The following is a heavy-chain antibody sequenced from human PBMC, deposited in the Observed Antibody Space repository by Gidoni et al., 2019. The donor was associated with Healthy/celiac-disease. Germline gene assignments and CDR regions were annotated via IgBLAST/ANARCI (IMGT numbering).Heavy chain of an antibody. Sequence: EVQLLESGGGLVQPGGSLRLSCAASGFTFSSYAMSWVRQAPGKGLEWVSAISGSGGSTYYADSVKGRFTISRDNSKNTLYLQMNSLRAEDTAVYYCADLDLEGYYYYGMDVWGQGTTVTVSS. D-gene: IGHD1-7*01. J-gene: IGHJ6*02. V-gene: IGHV3-23*01. CDR3: ADLDLEGYYYYGMDV. CDR2: ISGSGGST. CDR1: GFTFSSYA.